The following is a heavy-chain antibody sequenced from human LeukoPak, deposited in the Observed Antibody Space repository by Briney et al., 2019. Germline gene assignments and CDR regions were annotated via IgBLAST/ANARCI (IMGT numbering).Heavy chain of an antibody. CDR2: INPSGGST. CDR1: GYTFTSYY. J-gene: IGHJ4*02. CDR3: ARDLEYDSSGYYANTFDY. D-gene: IGHD3-22*01. V-gene: IGHV1-46*01. Sequence: GASVKVSCKASGYTFTSYYMHWVRQAPGQGLEWMGIINPSGGSTSYAQKFQGRVTMTRDMSTSTVYMELRSLRSEDTAVYYCARDLEYDSSGYYANTFDYWGQGTLVTVSS.